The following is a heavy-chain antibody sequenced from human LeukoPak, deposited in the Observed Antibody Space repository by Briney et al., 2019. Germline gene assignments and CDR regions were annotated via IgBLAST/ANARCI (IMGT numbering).Heavy chain of an antibody. Sequence: GGSLRLSCAASGFTFSRYGMHWVRQSPGEGLQWVAAIWYDGTNTYYEDSVKGRFTISRDKSKNMVYLEMNSLRADDTAVYYCARGMKEGYSYDMDLKWYFDYWGQGNLVTVSS. CDR2: IWYDGTNT. J-gene: IGHJ4*02. D-gene: IGHD5-18*01. V-gene: IGHV3-33*01. CDR1: GFTFSRYG. CDR3: ARGMKEGYSYDMDLKWYFDY.